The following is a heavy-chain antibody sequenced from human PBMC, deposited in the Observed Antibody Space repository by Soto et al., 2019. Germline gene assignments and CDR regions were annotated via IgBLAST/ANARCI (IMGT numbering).Heavy chain of an antibody. CDR3: ARVVDYGSGSDETLYYYYYMDV. D-gene: IGHD3-10*01. Sequence: EVELVESGGGLGQPGGSLRLSCAASGFTVSSNYMSWVRQAPGKGLEWVSVIYSGGSTYYADSVKGRFTISRDNSKNTLYLQMNSLRAEDTAVYYCARVVDYGSGSDETLYYYYYMDVWGKGTTVTVSS. V-gene: IGHV3-66*01. CDR2: IYSGGST. CDR1: GFTVSSNY. J-gene: IGHJ6*03.